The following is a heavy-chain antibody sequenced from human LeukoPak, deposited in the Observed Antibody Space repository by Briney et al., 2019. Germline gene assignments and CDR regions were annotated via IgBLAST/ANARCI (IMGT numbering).Heavy chain of an antibody. CDR3: AKDRGYCTSSSCYVWFDP. J-gene: IGHJ5*02. Sequence: GGSLRLSCAASGFTVSSNYMSWVRQAPGKGLEWVSAISGSGGSTYYADSVKGRFTISRDNSENTLYLQMNSLRAEDTAVYYCAKDRGYCTSSSCYVWFDPWGQGTLVTVSS. D-gene: IGHD2-2*01. CDR1: GFTVSSNY. V-gene: IGHV3-23*01. CDR2: ISGSGGST.